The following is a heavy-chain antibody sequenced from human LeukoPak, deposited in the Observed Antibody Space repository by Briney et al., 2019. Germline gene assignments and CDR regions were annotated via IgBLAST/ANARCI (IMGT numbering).Heavy chain of an antibody. V-gene: IGHV3-21*04. Sequence: GGSLRLSCAASGFTFSSYSMNWVRQAPGKGLEWVSSISSSSSYIYYADSVKGRFTISRDNSKNTLYLQMNSLRAEDTAVYYCARSPHDFWSGYPKDYYYYMDVWGKGTTVTVSS. CDR2: ISSSSSYI. CDR1: GFTFSSYS. CDR3: ARSPHDFWSGYPKDYYYYMDV. J-gene: IGHJ6*03. D-gene: IGHD3-3*01.